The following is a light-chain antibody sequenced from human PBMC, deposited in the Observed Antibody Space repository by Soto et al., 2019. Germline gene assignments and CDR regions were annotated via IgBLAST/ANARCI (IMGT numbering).Light chain of an antibody. J-gene: IGKJ2*03. V-gene: IGKV1-33*01. CDR2: GAS. Sequence: DIQMTQSPSSLSASVGDRITITCQASQDITTYLNWYQQKPGKAPKLLIYGASTLEKGVPSRFSGSGSGTDFTFVISSLQPEDLATYYCQQYDTIQYSFGQGTKLEIK. CDR1: QDITTY. CDR3: QQYDTIQYS.